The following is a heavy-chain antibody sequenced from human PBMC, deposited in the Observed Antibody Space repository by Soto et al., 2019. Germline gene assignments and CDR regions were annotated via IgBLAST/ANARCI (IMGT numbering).Heavy chain of an antibody. J-gene: IGHJ6*03. V-gene: IGHV1-24*01. CDR3: ATLEGRLLPTYYYMDV. CDR2: FDPEDGET. D-gene: IGHD2-15*01. Sequence: ASVKVSCKASGGTFSSYAISWVRQAPGKGLEWMGGFDPEDGETIYAQKFQGRATMTEDTSTDTAYMELSSLRSEDTAVYYCATLEGRLLPTYYYMDVWGKGTTVTVSS. CDR1: GGTFSSYA.